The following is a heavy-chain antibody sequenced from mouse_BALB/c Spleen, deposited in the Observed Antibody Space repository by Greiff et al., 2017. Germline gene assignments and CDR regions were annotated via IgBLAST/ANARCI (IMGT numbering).Heavy chain of an antibody. CDR1: GFTFSSYT. V-gene: IGHV5-6-4*01. Sequence: DVQLQESGGGLVKPGGSLKLSCAASGFTFSSYTMSWVRQTPEKRLEWVATISSGGSYTYYPDSVKGRFTISRDNAKNTLYLQMSSLKSEDTAMYYCTREEAYWGQGTLVTVSA. CDR2: ISSGGSYT. CDR3: TREEAY. J-gene: IGHJ3*01.